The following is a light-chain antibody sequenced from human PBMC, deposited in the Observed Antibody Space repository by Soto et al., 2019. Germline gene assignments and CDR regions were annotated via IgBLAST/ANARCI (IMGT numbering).Light chain of an antibody. V-gene: IGKV1-5*03. CDR1: QSIRTW. CDR3: QQYNRYWT. Sequence: DIQMTQSPSTLSASVGDRVTITCRASQSIRTWLAWYQHKPGKAPKLLIYKASSLESGVPSRFSGRGSGTEFTLTISSLQPDDFATYYCQQYNRYWTFGQGTKVEIK. CDR2: KAS. J-gene: IGKJ1*01.